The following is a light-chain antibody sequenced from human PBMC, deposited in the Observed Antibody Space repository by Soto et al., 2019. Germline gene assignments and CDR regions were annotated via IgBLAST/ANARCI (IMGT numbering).Light chain of an antibody. Sequence: QSALTQPASVSGSPGQSITISCTGTSSDVGSYNLVSWYQEHPGKAPKLMIYEGSKRPSGVSNRFSGSKSGNTASLTISGLQAEDEADYYCCSSAGINTFVVFGGGTKLTVL. CDR3: CSSAGINTFVV. CDR1: SSDVGSYNL. CDR2: EGS. V-gene: IGLV2-23*03. J-gene: IGLJ2*01.